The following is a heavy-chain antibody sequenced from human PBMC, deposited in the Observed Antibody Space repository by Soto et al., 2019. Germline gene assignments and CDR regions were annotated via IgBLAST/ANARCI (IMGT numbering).Heavy chain of an antibody. D-gene: IGHD2-2*01. CDR3: ARYFRAAMFRNWFDP. CDR2: IYYSGST. Sequence: SETLSLTCTVAGGSIISGGYYWSWIRQHPGKGLEWIGYIYYSGSTYYNPSLKSRVTISVDTSKNQFSLKLSSVTAADTAVYYCARYFRAAMFRNWFDPWGQGTLVTVSS. CDR1: GGSIISGGYY. J-gene: IGHJ5*02. V-gene: IGHV4-31*03.